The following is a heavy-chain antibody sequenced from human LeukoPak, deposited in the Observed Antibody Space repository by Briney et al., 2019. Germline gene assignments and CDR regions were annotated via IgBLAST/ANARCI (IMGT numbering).Heavy chain of an antibody. V-gene: IGHV3-23*01. Sequence: GGSLRLSCAVSGFAFGSEAMSWVRQSPARGLEWVASISPGGGTTYYADYVKGRFTISRDESTKTLYLQMNSVRAEDTAVYYCARGNYLYYDILTGFSDYWGQGTLVTVSS. J-gene: IGHJ4*02. CDR2: ISPGGGTT. CDR1: GFAFGSEA. D-gene: IGHD3-9*01. CDR3: ARGNYLYYDILTGFSDY.